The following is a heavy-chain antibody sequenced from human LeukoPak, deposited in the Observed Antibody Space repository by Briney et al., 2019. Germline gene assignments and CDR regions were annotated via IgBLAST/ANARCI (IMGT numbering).Heavy chain of an antibody. CDR1: GGSISSSSYY. J-gene: IGHJ2*01. D-gene: IGHD2/OR15-2a*01. V-gene: IGHV4-39*01. CDR3: ARAFRARYFDL. CDR2: IYYSGST. Sequence: SETLSLTCTVSGGSISSSSYYWGWIRQPPGKGLEWIGSIYYSGSTYYNPSLKGRVTISVDTSKNQFSLKLSSVTAADTAVYYCARAFRARYFDLWGRGTLVTVSS.